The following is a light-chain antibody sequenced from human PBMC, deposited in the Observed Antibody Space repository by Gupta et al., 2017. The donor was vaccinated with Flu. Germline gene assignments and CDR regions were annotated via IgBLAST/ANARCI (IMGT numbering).Light chain of an antibody. Sequence: GDRVTITCRASQSITTYLNWYQEKPGKAPKLLIYAASSVQTGVPSRFSGSGSGTDFTLTISSLQPEDSATYYCQQSYSAPYALGQGTKLEIK. CDR3: QQSYSAPYA. J-gene: IGKJ2*01. CDR2: AAS. V-gene: IGKV1-39*01. CDR1: QSITTY.